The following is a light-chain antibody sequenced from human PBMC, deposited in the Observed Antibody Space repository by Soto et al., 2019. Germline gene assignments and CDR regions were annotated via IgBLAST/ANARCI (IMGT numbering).Light chain of an antibody. V-gene: IGKV3-15*01. CDR2: GAS. CDR1: QSISSN. Sequence: EIVMTQSPATLSVSPGERATLSCRASQSISSNLAWYQQKPGQAPRLLIYGASTRATGIPATFSGSGSGPEFTLTIRSLQSEDFAVYYWQQYNNWPFTFGPGTKVDIK. CDR3: QQYNNWPFT. J-gene: IGKJ3*01.